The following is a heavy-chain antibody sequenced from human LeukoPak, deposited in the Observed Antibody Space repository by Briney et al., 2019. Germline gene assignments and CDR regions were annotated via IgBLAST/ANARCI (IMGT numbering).Heavy chain of an antibody. V-gene: IGHV4-39*07. CDR2: FYYSGST. J-gene: IGHJ3*02. CDR3: ARGYSSGWRQGSLGAFDI. D-gene: IGHD6-19*01. CDR1: GGSISSSSYH. Sequence: KPSETLSLTCTVSGGSISSSSYHWGWIRQPPGKGLEWITNFYYSGSTFYNPSLKSRVTISLDTSKNQFSLKLSSVTPEDTAVYYCARGYSSGWRQGSLGAFDIWGQGTMVTVSS.